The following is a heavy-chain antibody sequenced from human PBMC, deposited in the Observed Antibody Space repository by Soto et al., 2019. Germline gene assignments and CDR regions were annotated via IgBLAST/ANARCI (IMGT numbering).Heavy chain of an antibody. CDR2: ISGSGGST. Sequence: ELQLLESGGGLVQPGGSLRLSCAASGFTFKNYAMHWVRQAPMKGLEWVSGISGSGGSTYFADSVKGRFTISRDSSKNRLYLQMNSLRAEDTAVYYCARISAYSGYDSFDYWGQGSLVSVSS. J-gene: IGHJ4*02. CDR1: GFTFKNYA. V-gene: IGHV3-23*01. CDR3: ARISAYSGYDSFDY. D-gene: IGHD5-12*01.